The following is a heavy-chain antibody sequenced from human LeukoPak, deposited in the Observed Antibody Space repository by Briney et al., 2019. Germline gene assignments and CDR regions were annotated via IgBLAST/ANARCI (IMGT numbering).Heavy chain of an antibody. D-gene: IGHD3-9*01. CDR2: ISPSGGIT. CDR1: GFTFSSHG. Sequence: GGTLRLSCAASGFTFSSHGMNWVRQAPGKGLEWVSGISPSGGITYYTDSMKGRFTISRDNSKNTLYLQMNSLRAEDTAVYYCARDQDDILTGYYDYWGQGTLVTVSS. CDR3: ARDQDDILTGYYDY. J-gene: IGHJ4*02. V-gene: IGHV3-23*01.